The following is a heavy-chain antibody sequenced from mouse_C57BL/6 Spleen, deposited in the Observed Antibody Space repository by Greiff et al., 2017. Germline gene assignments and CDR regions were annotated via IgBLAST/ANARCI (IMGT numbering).Heavy chain of an antibody. V-gene: IGHV1-63*01. CDR1: GYTFTNYW. Sequence: QVQLQQSGAELVRPGTSVKMSCKASGYTFTNYWIGWAKQRPGHGLEWIGDIYPGGGYTNYNEKFKGKATLTADKSSSTAYMQFSSLTSEDSAIYYCARGTLYGSSSAWFAYWGQGTLVTVSA. CDR3: ARGTLYGSSSAWFAY. D-gene: IGHD1-1*01. J-gene: IGHJ3*01. CDR2: IYPGGGYT.